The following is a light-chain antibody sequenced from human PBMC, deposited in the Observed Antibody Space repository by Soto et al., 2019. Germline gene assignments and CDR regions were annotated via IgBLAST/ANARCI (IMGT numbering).Light chain of an antibody. CDR1: QNVDSTY. J-gene: IGKJ2*01. Sequence: DIVLTQSPGTLSLSPGERATLSCRASQNVDSTYLALYQQKPRQAPTLVTYGSTRRAPGVPDRFSGSGSGTDFTLTISRLDPEDFAVYFCQQYGGSTLYSFGPGTRWIS. CDR2: GST. V-gene: IGKV3-20*01. CDR3: QQYGGSTLYS.